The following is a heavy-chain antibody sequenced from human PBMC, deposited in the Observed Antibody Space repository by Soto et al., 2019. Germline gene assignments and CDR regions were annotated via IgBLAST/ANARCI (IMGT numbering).Heavy chain of an antibody. J-gene: IGHJ5*02. CDR3: ARGRSSYYGSGSYVAYWFDP. Sequence: SETLSLTCAVYGGSFSGYYWSWIRQPPGKGLEWIGEINHSGSTNYNPSLKSRVTISVDTSKNQFSLKLSSVTAADTAVYYCARGRSSYYGSGSYVAYWFDPWGQGTLVTVSS. V-gene: IGHV4-34*01. D-gene: IGHD3-10*01. CDR1: GGSFSGYY. CDR2: INHSGST.